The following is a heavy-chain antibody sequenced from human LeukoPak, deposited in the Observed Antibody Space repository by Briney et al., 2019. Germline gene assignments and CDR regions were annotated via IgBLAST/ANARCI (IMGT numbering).Heavy chain of an antibody. CDR1: GYTFTGYY. V-gene: IGHV1-2*02. CDR2: INPNSGDT. J-gene: IGHJ4*02. CDR3: ARHKSGWYSPPNSY. Sequence: GASVKVSCKASGYTFTGYYMHWVRQAPGQGLEWMGWINPNSGDTKYAQKLQGRVTMTRDTSISTAYMELSGLRSDDTAVYYCARHKSGWYSPPNSYWGQGTLVTVSS. D-gene: IGHD6-19*01.